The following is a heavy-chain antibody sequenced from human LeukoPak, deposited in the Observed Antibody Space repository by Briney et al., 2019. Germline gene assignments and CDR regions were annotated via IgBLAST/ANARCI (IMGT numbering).Heavy chain of an antibody. D-gene: IGHD3-22*01. J-gene: IGHJ3*02. CDR3: ARLPYYYDSSGYYSGAFDI. CDR1: GGTFSSYA. Sequence: ASVNVSCKASGGTFSSYAISWVRQAPGQGLEWMGGIIPIFGTANYAQKFQGRVTITTDESTSTAYMELSSLRSEDTAVYYCARLPYYYDSSGYYSGAFDIWGQGTMVTVSS. V-gene: IGHV1-69*05. CDR2: IIPIFGTA.